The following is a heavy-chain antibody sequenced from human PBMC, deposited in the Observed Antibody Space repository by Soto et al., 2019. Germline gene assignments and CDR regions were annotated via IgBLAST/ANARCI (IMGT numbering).Heavy chain of an antibody. D-gene: IGHD1-26*01. CDR3: ASQLQGSRRKYYFPF. CDR2: ISGTGETI. V-gene: IGHV3-11*01. J-gene: IGHJ4*02. Sequence: GGSLRLSCAASGFNFSDFYISWIRQAPGKGLEWVSFISGTGETIYYAESVKGRFTISRDNAQNSLDLQMNSLRDEDTAIYYCASQLQGSRRKYYFPFWGQGTLVTVSS. CDR1: GFNFSDFY.